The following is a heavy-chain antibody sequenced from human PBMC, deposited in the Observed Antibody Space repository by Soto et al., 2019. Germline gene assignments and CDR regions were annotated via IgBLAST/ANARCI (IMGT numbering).Heavy chain of an antibody. V-gene: IGHV4-31*03. D-gene: IGHD6-6*01. CDR1: GGSLSSGDYY. Sequence: QVQLQESGPGLVKPSQPLSLTCTFSGGSLSSGDYYWSWIRQHPGKGLEWIGYSYYGGGTDYNPSHRSRITISVDSTKNQFSLKLSSVTAADTALYYCARVQISSCDYDIWGQGTMVTVSS. CDR2: SYYGGGT. J-gene: IGHJ3*02. CDR3: ARVQISSCDYDI.